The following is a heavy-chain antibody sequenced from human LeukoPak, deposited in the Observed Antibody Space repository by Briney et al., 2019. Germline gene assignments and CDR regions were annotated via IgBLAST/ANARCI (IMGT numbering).Heavy chain of an antibody. V-gene: IGHV3-15*01. D-gene: IGHD1-26*01. CDR2: IKSKTDGGTT. Sequence: GGSLRLSCAASGFTFSNAWMSWVRQAPGKGLEWVGRIKSKTDGGTTDYAAPAKGRFTISRDDSKNTLYLQMNSLKTKDTAVYYCTTTAYSGSDGLFDYWGQGTLVTVSS. CDR1: GFTFSNAW. CDR3: TTTAYSGSDGLFDY. J-gene: IGHJ4*02.